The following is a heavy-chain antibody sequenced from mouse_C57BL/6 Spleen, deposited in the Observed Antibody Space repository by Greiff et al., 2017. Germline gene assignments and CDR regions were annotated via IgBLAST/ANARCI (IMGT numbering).Heavy chain of an antibody. Sequence: QVQLKQPGAELVRPGSSVKLSCKASGYTFTSYWMHWVKQRPIQGLEWIGNIDPSDSETHYNQKFKDKATLTVDKSSSTAYMQLSSLTSEDSAVYYCARGEDGNYFDYWGQGTTLTVSS. J-gene: IGHJ2*01. CDR3: ARGEDGNYFDY. D-gene: IGHD2-1*01. CDR2: IDPSDSET. V-gene: IGHV1-52*01. CDR1: GYTFTSYW.